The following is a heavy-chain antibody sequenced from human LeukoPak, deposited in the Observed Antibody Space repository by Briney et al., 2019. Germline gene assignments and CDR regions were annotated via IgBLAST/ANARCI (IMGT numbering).Heavy chain of an antibody. Sequence: SETLSLTCTVSGGSISSYYWSWIRQPPGKGLEWIGYIYYSGSTNYNPSLKSRVTISVDTSKNQFSLKLSSVTAADTAVYYCARDKVYQDSYYYGMDVWGQGTTVTVSS. J-gene: IGHJ6*02. CDR3: ARDKVYQDSYYYGMDV. CDR2: IYYSGST. V-gene: IGHV4-59*01. D-gene: IGHD2-2*01. CDR1: GGSISSYY.